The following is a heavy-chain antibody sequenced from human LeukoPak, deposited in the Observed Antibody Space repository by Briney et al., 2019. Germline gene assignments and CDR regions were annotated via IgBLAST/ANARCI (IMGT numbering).Heavy chain of an antibody. CDR3: ARDSSHESELYYYDSSGYYYIYYLDY. CDR1: GFTFSSYS. CDR2: ISSSSSTI. Sequence: GGSLRLSCAASGFTFSSYSMNWVRQAPGKGLEWLSYISSSSSTIYYADSVKGRFTISRDNAKNSLYPQMNSLRAEDTAVYYCARDSSHESELYYYDSSGYYYIYYLDYWGQGTLVTVSS. D-gene: IGHD3-22*01. V-gene: IGHV3-48*01. J-gene: IGHJ4*02.